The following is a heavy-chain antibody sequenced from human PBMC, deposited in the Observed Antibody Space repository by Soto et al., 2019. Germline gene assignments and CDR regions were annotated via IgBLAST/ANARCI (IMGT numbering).Heavy chain of an antibody. V-gene: IGHV3-23*01. J-gene: IGHJ4*02. D-gene: IGHD6-19*01. Sequence: EVQLLESGGGLVQPGGSLRLSCAASGFTFSSYAMTWVRQAPGKGLEWVSATSSSGGNTYYADSVKGRFTISRDNSNNTLYLQMNSLRAEDTAVYYCATGLVSCGWYYFDYWGQGTLVTVSS. CDR3: ATGLVSCGWYYFDY. CDR1: GFTFSSYA. CDR2: TSSSGGNT.